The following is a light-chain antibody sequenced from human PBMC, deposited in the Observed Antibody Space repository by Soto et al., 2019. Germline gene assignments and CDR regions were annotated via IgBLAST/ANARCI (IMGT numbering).Light chain of an antibody. J-gene: IGKJ1*01. CDR2: ATS. CDR1: QSISRTY. Sequence: ENGLTQSPGTLSLSPGERATLSCRASQSISRTYLAWYQQKPVQAPRLLIYATSSRATGIPDRFSGSGAGTDITLTISRLEPEDFAVYYCQQYGRSGTFGQGTKVHIK. CDR3: QQYGRSGT. V-gene: IGKV3-20*01.